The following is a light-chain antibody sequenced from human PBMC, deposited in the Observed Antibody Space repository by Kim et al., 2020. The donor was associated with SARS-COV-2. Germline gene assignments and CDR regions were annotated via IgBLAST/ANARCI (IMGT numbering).Light chain of an antibody. CDR3: QAWDSSTAGVV. J-gene: IGLJ2*01. V-gene: IGLV3-1*01. Sequence: SYELTQPPSVSVSPGQTASITCSGDKLGDKYACWYQQKPGQSPVLVIYQDSKRPSGIPERFSCSNSGNTATLTISGTQAMDEADYYCQAWDSSTAGVVFGGGNKLTVL. CDR1: KLGDKY. CDR2: QDS.